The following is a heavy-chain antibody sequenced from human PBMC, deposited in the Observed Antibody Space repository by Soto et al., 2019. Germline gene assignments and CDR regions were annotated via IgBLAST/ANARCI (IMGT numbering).Heavy chain of an antibody. CDR2: ISYDGSNK. V-gene: IGHV3-30*18. D-gene: IGHD6-13*01. CDR1: GFTFSSYG. CDR3: AKIIAAAGRYYYYGMDV. J-gene: IGHJ6*02. Sequence: GGSLRLTCAASGFTFSSYGMHWVRQAPGKGLEWVAVISYDGSNKYYADSVKGRFTISRDNSKNTLYLQMNSLRAEDTAVYYCAKIIAAAGRYYYYGMDVWGQGTTVTVSS.